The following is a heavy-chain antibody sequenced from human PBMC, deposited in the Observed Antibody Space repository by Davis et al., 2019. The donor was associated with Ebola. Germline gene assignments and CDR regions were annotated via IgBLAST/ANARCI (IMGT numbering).Heavy chain of an antibody. J-gene: IGHJ6*02. V-gene: IGHV3-7*01. CDR2: IKQDGSEK. D-gene: IGHD6-13*01. CDR1: GFTFSSYW. Sequence: PGGSLRLSCVASGFTFSSYWMSWVRQAPGKGLEWVANIKQDGSEKYYVDSVNGRITISRDNAKNSLYLQMNSLRAEDAAVYYCARVAVWTGDRGIAAAGPYHYGMDVWGQGTTVTVSS. CDR3: ARVAVWTGDRGIAAAGPYHYGMDV.